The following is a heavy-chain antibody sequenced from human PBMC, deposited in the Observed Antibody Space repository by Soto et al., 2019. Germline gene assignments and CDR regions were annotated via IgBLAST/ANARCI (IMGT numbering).Heavy chain of an antibody. J-gene: IGHJ5*02. CDR1: GGSISSSNW. CDR2: IYHSGST. D-gene: IGHD6-13*01. Sequence: SETLSLTCAVSGGSISSSNWWSWVRQPPGKGLEWIGEIYHSGSTNYNPSLKSRVTISVDKSKNQFSLKLSSVTAADTAVYYCARGRSIAAAFNWFDPWGQGTLVTVSS. CDR3: ARGRSIAAAFNWFDP. V-gene: IGHV4-4*02.